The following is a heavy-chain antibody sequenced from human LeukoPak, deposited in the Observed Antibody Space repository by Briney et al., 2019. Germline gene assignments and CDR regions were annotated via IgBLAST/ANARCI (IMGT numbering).Heavy chain of an antibody. CDR1: RFTFSSYG. CDR2: IWYDSSNK. Sequence: GGSLTLSCAASRFTFSSYGMHWVRQAPGKGLEWVAVIWYDSSNKYYADSVKGRFTISRDNSKNTLYLQMNSLRAEDTAVYYCAREVGISMIVSEPGFDYWGQGTLVTVSS. V-gene: IGHV3-33*01. CDR3: AREVGISMIVSEPGFDY. D-gene: IGHD3-22*01. J-gene: IGHJ4*02.